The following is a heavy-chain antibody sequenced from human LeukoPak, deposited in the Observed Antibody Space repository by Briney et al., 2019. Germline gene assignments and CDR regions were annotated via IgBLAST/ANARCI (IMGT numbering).Heavy chain of an antibody. J-gene: IGHJ4*02. D-gene: IGHD6-19*01. V-gene: IGHV1-69*04. CDR3: ARASPGIAVAGLIDFDY. CDR1: GYTFTGYY. CDR2: IIPILGIA. Sequence: SVKVSCKASGYTFTGYYMHWVRQAPGQGLEWMGRIIPILGIANYAQKFQGRVTITADKSTSTAYMELSSLRSEDTAVYYCARASPGIAVAGLIDFDYWGQGTLVTVSS.